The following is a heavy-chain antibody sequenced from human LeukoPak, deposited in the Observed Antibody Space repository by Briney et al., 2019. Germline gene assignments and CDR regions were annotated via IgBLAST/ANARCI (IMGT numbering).Heavy chain of an antibody. D-gene: IGHD1-26*01. CDR2: IWYDGSNK. V-gene: IGHV3-33*06. CDR1: GFTFSSYG. J-gene: IGHJ4*02. Sequence: PGRSLRLSCAASGFTFSSYGMYWVRQAPGKGLEWVAVIWYDGSNKYYADSVKGRFTISRDNSQNTLYLQMNSLRVEDTAVYYCAKDIGLVGATRYYFDYWGQGTLVTVSS. CDR3: AKDIGLVGATRYYFDY.